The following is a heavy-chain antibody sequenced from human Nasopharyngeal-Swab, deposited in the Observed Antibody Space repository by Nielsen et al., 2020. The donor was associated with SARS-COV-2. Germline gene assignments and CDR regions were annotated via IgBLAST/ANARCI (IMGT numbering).Heavy chain of an antibody. Sequence: ASVQVSCKVSGYTLTELSMHWVRQAPGKGLEWMGGFDPEDGETIYAQKFQGRVTMTEDTSTDTAYMELSSLRSEDTAVYYCATQPGIAAAGTNWFDPWGQGTLVTVSS. CDR3: ATQPGIAAAGTNWFDP. J-gene: IGHJ5*02. CDR1: GYTLTELS. V-gene: IGHV1-24*01. D-gene: IGHD6-13*01. CDR2: FDPEDGET.